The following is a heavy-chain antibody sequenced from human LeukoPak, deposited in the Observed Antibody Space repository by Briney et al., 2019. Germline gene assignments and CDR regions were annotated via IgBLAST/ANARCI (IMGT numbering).Heavy chain of an antibody. D-gene: IGHD3-16*02. CDR1: GGSIGTYY. CDR2: IYVTGT. J-gene: IGHJ6*03. Sequence: PSETLSLTCTVSGGSIGTYYWSWIRQSPGKGLEWIGYIYVTGTRYNPYLQSRVPISVDPARNQFFLKMSSVTAADTAVYYCARHIGGGIEDMDVWGKGTKVTVSS. V-gene: IGHV4-59*08. CDR3: ARHIGGGIEDMDV.